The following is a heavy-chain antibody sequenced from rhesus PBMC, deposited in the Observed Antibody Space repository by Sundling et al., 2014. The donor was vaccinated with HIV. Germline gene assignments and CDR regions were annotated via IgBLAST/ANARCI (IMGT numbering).Heavy chain of an antibody. D-gene: IGHD2-2*01. CDR1: GGSISDYYY. Sequence: QVKLQESGPGLVKPSETLSLTCAVSGGSISDYYYWNWIRQSPGKGLEWIGNIYGNSATTNYNPSLKSRVAISKDTSKNHFFLKLSSVTAADTAVYYCARHRGYCTSGSCYVLDCDVWGQGALVTVSS. J-gene: IGHJ1*01. CDR3: ARHRGYCTSGSCYVLDCDV. V-gene: IGHV4S9*01. CDR2: IYGNSATT.